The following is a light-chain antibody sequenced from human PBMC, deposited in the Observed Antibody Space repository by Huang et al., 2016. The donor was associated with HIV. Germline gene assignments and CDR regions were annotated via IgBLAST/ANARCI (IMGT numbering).Light chain of an antibody. J-gene: IGKJ4*01. V-gene: IGKV1-12*01. Sequence: DIQMTQSPPSVSASVGDRVTITCRASQAISSCLAWYQHRPGDAPKLLICASYNLQGWVPPMFGGSGSATDFTLTISSLQPEDFATYYCQQANSFPLTFGGGTKVEIK. CDR3: QQANSFPLT. CDR1: QAISSC. CDR2: ASY.